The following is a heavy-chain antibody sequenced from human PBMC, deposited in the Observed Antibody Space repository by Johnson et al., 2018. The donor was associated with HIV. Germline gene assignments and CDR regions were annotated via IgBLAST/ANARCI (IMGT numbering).Heavy chain of an antibody. CDR1: GFTFSSYG. V-gene: IGHV3-33*01. J-gene: IGHJ3*02. CDR2: IWYDGSNK. D-gene: IGHD1-7*01. Sequence: QVQLVESGGGVVQPGGSLRLSCAASGFTFSSYGMHWVRQAPGKGLEWVAVIWYDGSNKYYADSVKGRFTISRDNAKNSLYLQMNSLRAEDTAVYYCARAWRDGTTYSRAFDIWGQGTMVTVSS. CDR3: ARAWRDGTTYSRAFDI.